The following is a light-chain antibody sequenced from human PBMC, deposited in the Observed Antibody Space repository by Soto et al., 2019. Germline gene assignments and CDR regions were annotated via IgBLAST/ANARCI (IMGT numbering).Light chain of an antibody. CDR3: QQYNNWPIT. J-gene: IGKJ5*01. Sequence: EIVMTQSPATLSVSPGERATLSCRASQSVSSDLAWYHQKPGQAPRLLIYSASTRATGIPARFSGSGSGTEFTLTISSLQSEDFAVYYCQQYNNWPITFGRGTRLEI. V-gene: IGKV3-15*01. CDR1: QSVSSD. CDR2: SAS.